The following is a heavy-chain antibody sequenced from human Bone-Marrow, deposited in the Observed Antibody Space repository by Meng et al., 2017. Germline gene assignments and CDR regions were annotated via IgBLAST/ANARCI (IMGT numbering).Heavy chain of an antibody. CDR3: ARGTRPLLFQH. J-gene: IGHJ1*01. Sequence: QAQLQHWGAGLLKPSETLSLTCAVYGGSFSGYYWSWIRQPPGKGLEWIGEINHSGSTNYNPSLKSRVTISVDTSKNQFSLKLSSVTAADTAVYYCARGTRPLLFQHWGQGTLVTVSS. V-gene: IGHV4-34*01. CDR2: INHSGST. CDR1: GGSFSGYY. D-gene: IGHD1-1*01.